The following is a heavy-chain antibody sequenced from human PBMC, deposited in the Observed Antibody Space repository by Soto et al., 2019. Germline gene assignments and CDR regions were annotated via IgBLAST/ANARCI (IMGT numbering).Heavy chain of an antibody. J-gene: IGHJ4*02. CDR3: ARNLYNTGSFDH. V-gene: IGHV1-8*02. CDR1: GYTFTSYD. CDR2: MTPNSGDT. D-gene: IGHD1-20*01. Sequence: QVHLVQSGAEVKKPGASVKVSCKASGYTFTSYDINWVRQAPGQGLEWVGWMTPNSGDTGFAQTFQGRVTLTRDPSRSTAYMELSSLTSEDTAVYYCARNLYNTGSFDHWGQGTLVTVSS.